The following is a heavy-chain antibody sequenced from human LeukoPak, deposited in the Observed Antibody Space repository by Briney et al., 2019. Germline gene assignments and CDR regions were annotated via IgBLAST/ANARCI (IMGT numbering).Heavy chain of an antibody. CDR1: GYTLTGYY. J-gene: IGHJ5*02. V-gene: IGHV1-2*02. CDR2: INPNSGGT. D-gene: IGHD3-10*01. Sequence: ASVKVSCKASGYTLTGYYMHWVRQAPGQGLEWMGWINPNSGGTNYAQKFQGRVTMTRDTSISTAYMELSRLRSDDTAVYYCARAAITVVRGVLNWFDPWGQGTLVTVSS. CDR3: ARAAITVVRGVLNWFDP.